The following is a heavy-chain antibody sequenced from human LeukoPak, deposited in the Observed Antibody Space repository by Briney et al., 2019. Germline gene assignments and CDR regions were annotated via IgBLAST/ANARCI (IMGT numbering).Heavy chain of an antibody. CDR3: ARGTYYYDSSGSGAFVI. J-gene: IGHJ3*02. D-gene: IGHD3-22*01. CDR1: GYTFSNYY. V-gene: IGHV1-46*01. Sequence: ASVKVSCKASGYTFSNYYMHWVRQAPGQGLEWMGIINPSGGSTSYEQKFQGRVTMTRDTSTSTVYMEMSSLTSEDTAVYYCARGTYYYDSSGSGAFVIWGQGTMVTVSS. CDR2: INPSGGST.